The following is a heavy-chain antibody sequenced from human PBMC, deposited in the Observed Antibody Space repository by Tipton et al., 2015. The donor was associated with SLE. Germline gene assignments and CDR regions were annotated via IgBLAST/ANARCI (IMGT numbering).Heavy chain of an antibody. CDR1: GGSISSSSYY. V-gene: IGHV4-39*01. D-gene: IGHD4-17*01. J-gene: IGHJ2*01. CDR3: ARFSPSMTPVIEHWYFDL. Sequence: TLSLTCTVSGGSISSSSYYWGWIRQPPGKGLEWIGSIYYSGSTYYNPSLKSRVTISVDTSKNQFSLKLRSVTAADTAMYYCARFSPSMTPVIEHWYFDLWGRGTLVTVSS. CDR2: IYYSGST.